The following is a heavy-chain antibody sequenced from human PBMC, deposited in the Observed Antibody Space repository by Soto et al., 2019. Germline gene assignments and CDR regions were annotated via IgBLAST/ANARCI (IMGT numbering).Heavy chain of an antibody. Sequence: GKGLEWVSAISGSGGSTYYADSVKGRFTISRDNSKNTLYLQMNSLRAEDTAVYYCAKRIARLRAAFAIWGQGTMVTVSS. V-gene: IGHV3-23*01. CDR3: AKRIARLRAAFAI. D-gene: IGHD2-15*01. CDR2: ISGSGGST. J-gene: IGHJ3*02.